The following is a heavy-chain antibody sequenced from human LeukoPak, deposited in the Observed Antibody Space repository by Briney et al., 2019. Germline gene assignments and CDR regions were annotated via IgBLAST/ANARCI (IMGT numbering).Heavy chain of an antibody. V-gene: IGHV4-4*07. Sequence: SETLSLTCTVSGGSISSYYWSWIRQPAGKGLEWIGRIYTSGSTNYNPSLKSRVTMSVDTSKNQFSLKLSSVTAADTAVYYCARDGSGSYYPYYYMDVWGKGTTVTISS. CDR2: IYTSGST. CDR3: ARDGSGSYYPYYYMDV. D-gene: IGHD3-10*01. J-gene: IGHJ6*03. CDR1: GGSISSYY.